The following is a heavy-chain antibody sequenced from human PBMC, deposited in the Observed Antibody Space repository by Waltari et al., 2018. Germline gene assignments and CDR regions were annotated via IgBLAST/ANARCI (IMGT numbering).Heavy chain of an antibody. Sequence: EVQLLESGGGLVKPGESLRLSCVASGFTFIHHGMAWVRQAPGMGLEWVASLSADGAGRHYADSVKGRFTISRDNSKNTLYLQMNSLRAEDTAVYYCAKDYDSSGYLYYFDYWGQGTLVTVSS. CDR2: LSADGAGR. CDR1: GFTFIHHG. J-gene: IGHJ4*02. D-gene: IGHD3-22*01. CDR3: AKDYDSSGYLYYFDY. V-gene: IGHV3-23*01.